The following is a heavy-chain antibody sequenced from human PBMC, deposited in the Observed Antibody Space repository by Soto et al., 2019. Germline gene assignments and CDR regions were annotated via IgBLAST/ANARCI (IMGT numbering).Heavy chain of an antibody. CDR2: IYYTGST. Sequence: PSETLSLTCTVSGGSISSGGYYWSWIRQHPGKGLEWIGYIYYTGSTYYNPSLKSRLTISVDTSKNQFSLNLSSVTAADTAVYYCAGAGNLGYWYFDLWGRGTLVTVSS. CDR3: AGAGNLGYWYFDL. J-gene: IGHJ2*01. D-gene: IGHD3-10*01. CDR1: GGSISSGGYY. V-gene: IGHV4-31*03.